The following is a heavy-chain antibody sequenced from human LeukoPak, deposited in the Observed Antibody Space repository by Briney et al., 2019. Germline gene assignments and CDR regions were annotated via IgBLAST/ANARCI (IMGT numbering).Heavy chain of an antibody. CDR3: ASYYYGSGSSNFDY. V-gene: IGHV4-30-4*01. Sequence: SETLSLTCTVSGGSISSGDYYWSWIRQPPGKGLEWIGYIYYSGSTYYNPSLKSRATISVDTSKNQFSLKLSSVTAADTAVYYCASYYYGSGSSNFDYWGQGTLVTVSS. D-gene: IGHD3-10*01. J-gene: IGHJ4*02. CDR2: IYYSGST. CDR1: GGSISSGDYY.